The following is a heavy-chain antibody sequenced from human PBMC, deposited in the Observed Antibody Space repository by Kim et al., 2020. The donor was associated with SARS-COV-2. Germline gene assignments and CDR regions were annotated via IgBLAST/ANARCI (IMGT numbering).Heavy chain of an antibody. D-gene: IGHD2-2*01. CDR3: ARYGLGYCSSTRCYGGFDY. J-gene: IGHJ4*02. CDR1: GGSISSYY. CDR2: IYYSGNT. V-gene: IGHV4-59*01. Sequence: SETLSLTCTVSGGSISSYYWSWIRQPPGKGLEWIGYIYYSGNTNYNPSLKSRVTISVDTSKKQFSLKLSSVTAADTAVYYCARYGLGYCSSTRCYGGFDYWGQGTLVTVSS.